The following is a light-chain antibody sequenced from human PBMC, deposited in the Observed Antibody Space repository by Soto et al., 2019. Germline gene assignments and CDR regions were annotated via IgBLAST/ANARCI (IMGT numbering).Light chain of an antibody. J-gene: IGKJ3*01. Sequence: EIVLTQSPGTLSLSPGERATLSCRASQSVSSSYLGWYQQKPGQAPRLLIYGASSRATGIPDRFSGSGSGTDFTLPISRLEPEDFAVYYYQQYCSSPPFTFGPGTKVDIK. CDR1: QSVSSSY. CDR3: QQYCSSPPFT. CDR2: GAS. V-gene: IGKV3-20*01.